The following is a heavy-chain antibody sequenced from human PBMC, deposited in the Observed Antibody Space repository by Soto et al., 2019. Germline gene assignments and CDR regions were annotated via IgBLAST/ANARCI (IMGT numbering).Heavy chain of an antibody. CDR2: IWYDGSNK. J-gene: IGHJ3*02. Sequence: GGSLRLSCAASGFTFSSYSMHWVRQAPGKGLEWVAVIWYDGSNKYYADSVKGRFTISRDNSKNTLYLQMNSLRAEDTAVYYCAREGGSSSRAFDIWGQGTMVTVSS. V-gene: IGHV3-33*08. D-gene: IGHD6-6*01. CDR3: AREGGSSSRAFDI. CDR1: GFTFSSYS.